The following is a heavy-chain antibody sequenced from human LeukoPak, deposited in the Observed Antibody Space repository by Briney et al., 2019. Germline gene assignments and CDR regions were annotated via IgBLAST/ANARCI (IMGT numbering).Heavy chain of an antibody. D-gene: IGHD3-9*01. Sequence: ASVKVSCKASGYTFTGYYMHWVRQAPGQGLEWMGWINPNSGGTNYAQKFQGRVTMTRDTSISTAYMELSRLRSDDTAVYYCARAFDWFINWFDPWGQGTLVTVSS. CDR2: INPNSGGT. V-gene: IGHV1-2*02. CDR1: GYTFTGYY. J-gene: IGHJ5*02. CDR3: ARAFDWFINWFDP.